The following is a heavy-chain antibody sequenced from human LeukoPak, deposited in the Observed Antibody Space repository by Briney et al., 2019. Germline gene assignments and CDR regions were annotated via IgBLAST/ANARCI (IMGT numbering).Heavy chain of an antibody. Sequence: SETLSLTCVVYGGSSSGYYWSWIRQPPGKGLEWIGEIDQSGTTNYNPSLKSRVTTSIDTSKKQFSLTLTSMTAADTAVYYCARVPHYYFGYGYFDTWGQGTRVTVSS. CDR3: ARVPHYYFGYGYFDT. V-gene: IGHV4-34*01. J-gene: IGHJ4*02. CDR2: IDQSGTT. CDR1: GGSSSGYY. D-gene: IGHD3-10*01.